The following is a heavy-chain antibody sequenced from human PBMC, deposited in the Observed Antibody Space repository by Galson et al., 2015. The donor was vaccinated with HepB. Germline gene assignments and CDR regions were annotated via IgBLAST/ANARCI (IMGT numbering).Heavy chain of an antibody. CDR1: GYTFTGYY. V-gene: IGHV1-2*02. J-gene: IGHJ4*02. CDR3: ARDVELELAIGFDY. CDR2: INPNSGGT. Sequence: SVKVSCKASGYTFTGYYMHWVRQAPGQGLEWMGWINPNSGGTNYAQKFQGRVTMTRDTSISTAYMELSRLRSDDTAVYYCARDVELELAIGFDYWGQGTLVTVSS. D-gene: IGHD1-7*01.